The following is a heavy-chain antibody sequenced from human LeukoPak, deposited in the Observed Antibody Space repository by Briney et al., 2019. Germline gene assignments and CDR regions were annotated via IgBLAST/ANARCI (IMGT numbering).Heavy chain of an antibody. CDR2: ISYDGSNK. D-gene: IGHD3-16*01. CDR1: GFTFSSYA. J-gene: IGHJ4*02. Sequence: GRSLRLSCAASGFTFSSYAMHWVRQAPGKGLEWVAVISYDGSNKYYAESMKGRITISRDNAENTLYLQMNNLRPDDTAFYFCVKEGVEYSYSYGDYWGQGTLVTVSS. CDR3: VKEGVEYSYSYGDY. V-gene: IGHV3-30*04.